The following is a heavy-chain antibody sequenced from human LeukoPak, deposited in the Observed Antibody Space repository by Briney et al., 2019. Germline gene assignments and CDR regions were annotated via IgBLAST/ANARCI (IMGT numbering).Heavy chain of an antibody. V-gene: IGHV3-48*01. CDR1: GFTFSSYS. CDR3: ARSSYGYAFLDF. CDR2: ISSSTSTI. J-gene: IGHJ4*02. D-gene: IGHD5-18*01. Sequence: PGGSLRPSCAASGFTFSSYSMNWVRQAPGKGLEWVSYISSSTSTIYYADSVKGRFTISRDNGKDSLYLQMNSLRAEDTAVYYCARSSYGYAFLDFWGQGALVTVSS.